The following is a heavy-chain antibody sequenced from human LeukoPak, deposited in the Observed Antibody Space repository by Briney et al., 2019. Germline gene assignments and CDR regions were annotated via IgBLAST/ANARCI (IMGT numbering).Heavy chain of an antibody. J-gene: IGHJ6*02. Sequence: GGSLRLSCAASGFTFSNAWMSWVRQAPGKGLEWVGRIKSKTDGGTTDYAAPVKGRFTISRDDSKNTLYLQMNSLKTEDTAVYYCTTTLVVVSAATSDVWGQGTTVTVSS. CDR2: IKSKTDGGTT. CDR3: TTTLVVVSAATSDV. D-gene: IGHD2-2*01. CDR1: GFTFSNAW. V-gene: IGHV3-15*01.